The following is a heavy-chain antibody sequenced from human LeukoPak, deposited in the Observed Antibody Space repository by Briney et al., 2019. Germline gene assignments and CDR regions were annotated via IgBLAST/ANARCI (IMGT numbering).Heavy chain of an antibody. CDR1: GGSISSYY. V-gene: IGHV4-59*12. Sequence: KPSETLSLTCTVSGGSISSYYWSWIRQPPGKGLEWIGYIYYSGSTNYKSSLKSRVTISVDTSKNQFSLKLSSVTAADTAVYYCARGSGSYYGSDFDYWGQGTLVTVSS. J-gene: IGHJ4*02. CDR3: ARGSGSYYGSDFDY. D-gene: IGHD1-26*01. CDR2: IYYSGST.